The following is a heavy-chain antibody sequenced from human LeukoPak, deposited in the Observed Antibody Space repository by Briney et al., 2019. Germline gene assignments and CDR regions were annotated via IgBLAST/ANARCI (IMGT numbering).Heavy chain of an antibody. CDR3: ARKYGDYGLAY. Sequence: ASVKVSCKASGYTFTGYHIHWVRHAPGQGLEWMGWINPDSGGTNYALKFQGRVTVTRDTSISTAYMELSSLRSDDTAVYYCARKYGDYGLAYWGQGTLVTVSS. V-gene: IGHV1-2*02. CDR2: INPDSGGT. D-gene: IGHD4-17*01. J-gene: IGHJ4*02. CDR1: GYTFTGYH.